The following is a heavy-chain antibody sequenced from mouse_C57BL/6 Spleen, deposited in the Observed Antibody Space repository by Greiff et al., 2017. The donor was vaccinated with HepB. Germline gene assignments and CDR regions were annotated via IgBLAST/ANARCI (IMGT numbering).Heavy chain of an antibody. V-gene: IGHV1-52*01. CDR3: ARGGFITTAMDY. D-gene: IGHD1-1*01. CDR2: IDPSDSET. J-gene: IGHJ4*01. CDR1: GYTFTSYW. Sequence: QVHVKQPGAELVRPGSSVKLSCKASGYTFTSYWMHWVKQRPIQGLEWIGNIDPSDSETHYNQKFKDKATLTVDKSSSTAYMQLSSLTSEDSAVYYCARGGFITTAMDYWGQGTSVTVSS.